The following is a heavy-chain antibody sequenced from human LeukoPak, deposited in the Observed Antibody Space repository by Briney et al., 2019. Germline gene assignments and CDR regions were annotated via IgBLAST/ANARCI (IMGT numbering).Heavy chain of an antibody. D-gene: IGHD2-2*01. V-gene: IGHV3-43D*03. J-gene: IGHJ4*02. CDR2: ISWDGGST. Sequence: GGSLRLFCAASGFTFDDYAMHWVRQAPGKGLEWVSLISWDGGSTYYADSVKGRFTISRDNSKNSLYLQMNSLRAEDTALYYCAKEGSACSSTSCARGFFDYWGQGTLVTVSS. CDR1: GFTFDDYA. CDR3: AKEGSACSSTSCARGFFDY.